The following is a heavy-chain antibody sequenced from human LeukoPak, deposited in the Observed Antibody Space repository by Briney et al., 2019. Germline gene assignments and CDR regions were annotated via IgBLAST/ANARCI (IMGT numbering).Heavy chain of an antibody. D-gene: IGHD5-18*01. CDR2: ISHDGNNK. CDR1: GFTFSNCA. Sequence: GGSLRLSCGASGFTFSNCALHWVRQAPGKGLEWVAIISHDGNNKYYADSVKGRFIISRDNSKNTLYLQMNGLRVEDTAVYFCARDPKRGFSYGWGAFDIWGQGTMVSVSS. V-gene: IGHV3-30*04. CDR3: ARDPKRGFSYGWGAFDI. J-gene: IGHJ3*02.